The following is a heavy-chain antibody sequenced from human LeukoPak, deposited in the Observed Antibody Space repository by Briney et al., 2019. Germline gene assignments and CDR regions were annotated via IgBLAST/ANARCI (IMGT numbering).Heavy chain of an antibody. J-gene: IGHJ4*02. V-gene: IGHV4-39*07. CDR2: IWYTGRT. Sequence: SETLSLTCSVSDDSMSSSSYYWGWIRQPPGKGLEWLGSIWYTGRTDYSPSLRSRVTMSIDTSKRLFSVRLSSVTAADTAVYYCARVGGAGSFDYWGQGTLVTVSS. CDR1: DDSMSSSSYY. D-gene: IGHD3-16*01. CDR3: ARVGGAGSFDY.